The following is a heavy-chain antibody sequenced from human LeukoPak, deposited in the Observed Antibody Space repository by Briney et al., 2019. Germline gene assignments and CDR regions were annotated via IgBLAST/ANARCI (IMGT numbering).Heavy chain of an antibody. J-gene: IGHJ4*02. CDR1: GYTFTSYY. V-gene: IGHV1-46*01. D-gene: IGHD3-22*01. Sequence: ASVKVSCKASGYTFTSYYMHWVRQAPGQGLGWMGIINPSGGSTSYAQKFQGRVTMTRDTSTSTVYMELSSLRSEDTAVYYCARGGPTYYYGSSGYYLDYWGQGTLVTVSS. CDR2: INPSGGST. CDR3: ARGGPTYYYGSSGYYLDY.